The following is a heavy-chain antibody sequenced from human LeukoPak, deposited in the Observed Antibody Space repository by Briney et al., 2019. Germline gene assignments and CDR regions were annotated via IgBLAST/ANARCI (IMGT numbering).Heavy chain of an antibody. Sequence: GGSLRLSCATSGFTSSSYAMSWVRQAPGKGLEWVSGISGSGGRTYYADSVKGRFTISRDNSKNTLYLHMNSLRAEDTAVYYCARDYGGSSPFDYWGQGTLVTVSS. CDR1: GFTSSSYA. CDR2: ISGSGGRT. V-gene: IGHV3-23*01. D-gene: IGHD4-23*01. CDR3: ARDYGGSSPFDY. J-gene: IGHJ4*02.